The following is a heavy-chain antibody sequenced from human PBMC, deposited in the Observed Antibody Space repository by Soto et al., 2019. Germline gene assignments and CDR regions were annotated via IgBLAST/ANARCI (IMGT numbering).Heavy chain of an antibody. Sequence: QITLKESGPASLKPTQTLTLTCSFSGFSLSTEGVGVNWIRQPPGKALEWLALIYWDDDKRYSPSLKSRLTITKDTSKNQVVLTLTNINPVDTGTYFCARSVRGVTMDVWGQGTAVTFPS. D-gene: IGHD3-10*01. CDR3: ARSVRGVTMDV. J-gene: IGHJ6*02. V-gene: IGHV2-5*02. CDR2: IYWDDDK. CDR1: GFSLSTEGVG.